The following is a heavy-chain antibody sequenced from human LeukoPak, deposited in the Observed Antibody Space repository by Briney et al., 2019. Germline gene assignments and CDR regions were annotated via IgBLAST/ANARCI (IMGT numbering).Heavy chain of an antibody. CDR3: ARARYCSSTSCYGNWFDP. CDR1: RYTFTSYA. D-gene: IGHD2-2*01. CDR2: INAGNGNT. Sequence: ASVKVSCKASRYTFTSYAVHWVCQAPGQRLEWMGWINAGNGNTKYSQKFQGRVTITRDTSASTAYMELSSLRSEDTAVYYCARARYCSSTSCYGNWFDPWGQGTLITVSS. J-gene: IGHJ5*02. V-gene: IGHV1-3*01.